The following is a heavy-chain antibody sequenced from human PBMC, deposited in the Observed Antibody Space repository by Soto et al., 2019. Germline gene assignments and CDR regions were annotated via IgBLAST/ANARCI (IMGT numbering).Heavy chain of an antibody. Sequence: QVQLVQSGAEVKKPGASVKDSCKASGYTFTSYAMHWVRQAPGQRLEWMGWINAGNGNTKYSQKFQGRVTITGDTSASPAYMELSSLRSEATAVYYCATATLLLGANLPHYWGQGTLATVSS. V-gene: IGHV1-3*01. J-gene: IGHJ4*02. CDR1: GYTFTSYA. D-gene: IGHD1-26*01. CDR2: INAGNGNT. CDR3: ATATLLLGANLPHY.